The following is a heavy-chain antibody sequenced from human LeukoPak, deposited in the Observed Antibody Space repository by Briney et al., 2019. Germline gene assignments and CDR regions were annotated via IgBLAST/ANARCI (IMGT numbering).Heavy chain of an antibody. Sequence: SETLSLTCTVSGYSISSGYYWGWIRQPPGKGLEWIGSIYHSGSTYYNPSLKSRVTISVDTSKNQFSLKLSSVTAADTAVYYCARYNDYVGIDYWGQGTLVTVSS. D-gene: IGHD3-16*01. J-gene: IGHJ4*02. CDR2: IYHSGST. CDR3: ARYNDYVGIDY. CDR1: GYSISSGYY. V-gene: IGHV4-38-2*02.